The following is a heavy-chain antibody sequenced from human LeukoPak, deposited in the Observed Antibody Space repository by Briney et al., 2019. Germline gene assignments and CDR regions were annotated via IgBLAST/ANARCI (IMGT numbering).Heavy chain of an antibody. J-gene: IGHJ5*02. CDR3: AREFTGLRFGP. D-gene: IGHD4-11*01. CDR2: IYYSGST. Sequence: SETLSLTCAVYSGSFNGYYWSWIRQPPGKGLEWIGYIYYSGSTNYNPSLKSRVTISVDTSKNQFSLKLSSVTAADTAVYYCAREFTGLRFGPWGQGTLVTVSS. V-gene: IGHV4-59*01. CDR1: SGSFNGYY.